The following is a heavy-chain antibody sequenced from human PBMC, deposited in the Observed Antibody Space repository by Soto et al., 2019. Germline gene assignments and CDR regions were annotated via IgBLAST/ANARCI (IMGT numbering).Heavy chain of an antibody. CDR1: GGSISSYY. J-gene: IGHJ6*02. V-gene: IGHV4-59*01. CDR2: IYYSGST. D-gene: IGHD2-2*01. Sequence: KPSETLSLTCTVSGGSISSYYWSWIRQPPGKGVEWIGYIYYSGSTNYNPSLKSRVTISVDTSKNQFSLKLSSVTAADTAVYYCARVEVVPAAPGYYYYGMDVWGQGTTVTVSS. CDR3: ARVEVVPAAPGYYYYGMDV.